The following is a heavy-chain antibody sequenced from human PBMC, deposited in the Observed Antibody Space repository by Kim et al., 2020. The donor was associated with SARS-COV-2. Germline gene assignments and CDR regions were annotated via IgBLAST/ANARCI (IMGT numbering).Heavy chain of an antibody. CDR2: IDPSDSYT. V-gene: IGHV5-10-1*01. CDR3: ARRLTAAGRLYYYGMDV. J-gene: IGHJ6*02. CDR1: GYSFTSYW. D-gene: IGHD6-13*01. Sequence: GESLKISCKGSGYSFTSYWISWVRQMPGKGLEWMGRIDPSDSYTNYSPSFQGHVTISADKSISTAYLQWSSLKASDTAMYYCARRLTAAGRLYYYGMDVWGQGTTVTVSS.